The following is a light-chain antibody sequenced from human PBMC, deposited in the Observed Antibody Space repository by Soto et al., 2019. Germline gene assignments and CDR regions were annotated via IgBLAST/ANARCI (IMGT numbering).Light chain of an antibody. V-gene: IGKV1-27*01. Sequence: DIQMTQSPSSLSGFVGDTVTITCRASQGISNFLAWYQQRPGKAPKLLIYGASTLQSGAPFRISGGGSGKDFPLTIRSLQPEDVATYYCQQYNSAPFTLGPGTTVDIK. CDR1: QGISNF. CDR2: GAS. J-gene: IGKJ3*01. CDR3: QQYNSAPFT.